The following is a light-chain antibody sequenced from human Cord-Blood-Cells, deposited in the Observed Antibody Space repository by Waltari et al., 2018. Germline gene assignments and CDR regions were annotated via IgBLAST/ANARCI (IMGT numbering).Light chain of an antibody. V-gene: IGLV3-25*03. CDR1: ALPKQY. J-gene: IGLJ3*02. Sequence: SYELTQPPSVSVSPGQTARITCSGDALPKQYAYWYQQQPGQAPVLVIYKDSERPSGIPVRFSGSSSGTTVTLTISGVQAEDEADYYCQSADSSGTYWVFGGGTKLTVL. CDR3: QSADSSGTYWV. CDR2: KDS.